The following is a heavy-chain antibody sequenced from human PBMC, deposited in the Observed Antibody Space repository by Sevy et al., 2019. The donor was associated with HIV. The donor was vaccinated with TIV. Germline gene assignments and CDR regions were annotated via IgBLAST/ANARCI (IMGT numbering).Heavy chain of an antibody. CDR2: INPNSGGT. CDR3: ARLATVTMSPGGY. Sequence: ASVKVSCKASGYTFTGYYMHWVRQAPGQGLEWMGRINPNSGGTNYAQKCQGRVTMTRDTSISTAYMELSRLRSDDTAVYYCARLATVTMSPGGYWGQGTLVTVSS. D-gene: IGHD4-17*01. J-gene: IGHJ4*02. V-gene: IGHV1-2*06. CDR1: GYTFTGYY.